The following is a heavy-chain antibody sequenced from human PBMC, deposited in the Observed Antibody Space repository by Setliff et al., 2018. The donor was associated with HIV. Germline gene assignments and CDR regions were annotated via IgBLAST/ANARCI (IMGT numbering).Heavy chain of an antibody. Sequence: SETLSLTCTVSGGSISGSYWSWVRQPPEKRLELIGFIHYSGSSDYNPSLKSRITLSVDMYRNQFSLVLSSVTAADTAVYYCARFQDWQLGLRGGYYYYMDVWGKGTTVTVSS. CDR2: IHYSGSS. J-gene: IGHJ6*03. CDR1: GGSISGSY. V-gene: IGHV4-59*01. CDR3: ARFQDWQLGLRGGYYYYMDV. D-gene: IGHD4-17*01.